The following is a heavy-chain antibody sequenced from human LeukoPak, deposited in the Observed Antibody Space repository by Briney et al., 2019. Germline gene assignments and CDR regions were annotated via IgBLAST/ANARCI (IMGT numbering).Heavy chain of an antibody. D-gene: IGHD2-21*02. Sequence: VASVKVSCKASGGTFSSYAISWVRQAPGQGLEWMGGIIPIFDTANYAQKFQGRVTITADESTSTAYMELSSLRSEDTAVYYCATRWGPRGDPHENAKKNYYYYYYMDVWGKGTTVTVSS. V-gene: IGHV1-69*13. J-gene: IGHJ6*03. CDR2: IIPIFDTA. CDR1: GGTFSSYA. CDR3: ATRWGPRGDPHENAKKNYYYYYYMDV.